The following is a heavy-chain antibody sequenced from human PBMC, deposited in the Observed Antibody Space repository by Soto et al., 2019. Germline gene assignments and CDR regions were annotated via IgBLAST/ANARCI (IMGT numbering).Heavy chain of an antibody. V-gene: IGHV4-59*08. Sequence: QVQLQESGPGLVKPSETLSLTCTVSSGSMSSHKWSWIRQPPGKGLEWIGYIDYGGGTSYNPSLRSRVTMSVDTSTKKFTLRLTSVTAADTAVYYCVRHGFGVLHGLVDVWGQGTTITVSS. CDR3: VRHGFGVLHGLVDV. CDR1: SGSMSSHK. J-gene: IGHJ6*02. D-gene: IGHD3-10*01. CDR2: IDYGGGT.